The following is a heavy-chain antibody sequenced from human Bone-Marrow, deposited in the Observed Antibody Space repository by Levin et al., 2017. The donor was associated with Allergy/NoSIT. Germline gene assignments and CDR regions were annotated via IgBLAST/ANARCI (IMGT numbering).Heavy chain of an antibody. D-gene: IGHD6-13*01. CDR1: DVSIQTYY. CDR2: FDDSGTS. CDR3: AKSRFSSSWYGAGMDV. J-gene: IGHJ6*02. V-gene: IGHV4-59*01. Sequence: SSQTLSLPCSVSDVSIQTYYWSWVRQSPERGLEWIGYFDDSGTSAYNPAFKSRATISIDTSNNHFSLRLTSVTAADTAVYYCAKSRFSSSWYGAGMDVWGQGATVIVSS.